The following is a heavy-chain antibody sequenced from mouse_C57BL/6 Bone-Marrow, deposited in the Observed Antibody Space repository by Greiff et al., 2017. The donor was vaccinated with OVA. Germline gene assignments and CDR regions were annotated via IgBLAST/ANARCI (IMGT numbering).Heavy chain of an antibody. CDR2: IDPNSGGT. CDR1: GYTFTSYW. D-gene: IGHD2-4*01. Sequence: QVQLKQPGAELVKPGASVKLSCKASGYTFTSYWMHWVKQRPGRGLEWIGRIDPNSGGTKYNEKFKSKATLTVDKPSSTAYMQLSSLTSEDSAVYYCARGDYDDPYYYAMDYWGQGTSVTVSS. V-gene: IGHV1-72*01. CDR3: ARGDYDDPYYYAMDY. J-gene: IGHJ4*01.